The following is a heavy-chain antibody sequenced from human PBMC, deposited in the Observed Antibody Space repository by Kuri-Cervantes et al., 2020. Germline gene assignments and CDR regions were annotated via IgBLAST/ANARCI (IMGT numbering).Heavy chain of an antibody. Sequence: TLSLTCAVYGGSFSGYYWSWIRQPPGKGLEWIGEINHSGSTNYNPSLKSRVTISVDTSKNQFSLKLSSVTAADTAVYYCACARGSWFGEYYYYGMDVWGQGTTVTVSS. V-gene: IGHV4-34*01. CDR2: INHSGST. CDR1: GGSFSGYY. CDR3: ACARGSWFGEYYYYGMDV. D-gene: IGHD3-10*01. J-gene: IGHJ6*02.